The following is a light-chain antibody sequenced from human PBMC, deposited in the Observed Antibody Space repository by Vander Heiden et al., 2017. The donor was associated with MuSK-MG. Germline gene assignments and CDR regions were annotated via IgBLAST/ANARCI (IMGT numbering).Light chain of an antibody. J-gene: IGLJ2*01. V-gene: IGLV3-19*01. CDR2: GKN. Sequence: SSELTQDPAASVFLGQTVRITCQRDSLRSYYASWYQQKPGQAPVLVIYGKNNRPSGIPDRFSGSSSGNTASLTITGAQAEDEADYYCNSRDSSGNHLVVFGGGTKLTVL. CDR1: SLRSYY. CDR3: NSRDSSGNHLVV.